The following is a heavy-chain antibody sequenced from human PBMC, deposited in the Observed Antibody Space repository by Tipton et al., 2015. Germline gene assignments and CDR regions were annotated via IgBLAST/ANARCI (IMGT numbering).Heavy chain of an antibody. CDR1: DGSISSYY. D-gene: IGHD1-14*01. CDR3: ATGTSRFDP. J-gene: IGHJ5*02. Sequence: TLSLTCTVSDGSISSYYWSWIRQSPGKGLEWIGNIYYSGTTNYNPSFKSRDTISVDTSKIQFSLKLSSVTAADTAVYYCATGTSRFDPWGQGTLVTVSS. V-gene: IGHV4-59*01. CDR2: IYYSGTT.